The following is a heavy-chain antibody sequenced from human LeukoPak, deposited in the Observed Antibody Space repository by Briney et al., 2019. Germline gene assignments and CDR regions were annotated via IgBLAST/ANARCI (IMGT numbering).Heavy chain of an antibody. Sequence: PRESRKISCKGSGYSFTTYWIAWVRQMPGKGLEWMGVIYPGDSDTRYSPSFQGQVTLSADKSISTAYLQWSSLKASDTAIYYCARALVGAATLSYWGQGTLVTVSS. V-gene: IGHV5-51*01. CDR2: IYPGDSDT. CDR1: GYSFTTYW. CDR3: ARALVGAATLSY. D-gene: IGHD1-26*01. J-gene: IGHJ4*02.